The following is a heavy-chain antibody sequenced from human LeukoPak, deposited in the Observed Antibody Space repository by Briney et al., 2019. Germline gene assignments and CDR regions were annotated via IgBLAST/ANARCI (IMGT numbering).Heavy chain of an antibody. CDR1: GFTFSASP. CDR2: IKQDGSEK. Sequence: PGGSLRLSCAASGFTFSASPMHWVRQAPGKGLEWVANIKQDGSEKYYVDSVKGRFTISRDNAKNSLYLQMNSLRAEDTAVYYCARDEGLGWYFDYWGQGTLVTVSS. D-gene: IGHD2-15*01. J-gene: IGHJ4*02. V-gene: IGHV3-7*01. CDR3: ARDEGLGWYFDY.